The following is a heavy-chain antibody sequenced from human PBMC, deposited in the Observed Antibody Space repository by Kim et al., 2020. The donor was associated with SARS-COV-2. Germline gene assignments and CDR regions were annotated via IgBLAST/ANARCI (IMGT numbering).Heavy chain of an antibody. CDR2: INHSGST. D-gene: IGHD3-10*01. V-gene: IGHV4-34*01. Sequence: SETLSLTCAVYGGSFSGYYWSWIRQPPGKGLEWIGEINHSGSTNYNPSLKSRVTISVDTSKNQFSLKLSSVTAADTAVYYCARFGEASYERAEGGYWGQGTLVTVSS. CDR1: GGSFSGYY. J-gene: IGHJ4*02. CDR3: ARFGEASYERAEGGY.